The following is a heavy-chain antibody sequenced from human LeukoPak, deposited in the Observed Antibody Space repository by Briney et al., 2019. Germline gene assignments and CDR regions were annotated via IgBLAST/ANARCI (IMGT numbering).Heavy chain of an antibody. CDR1: GGSISSSDYY. D-gene: IGHD3-22*01. CDR2: IYYSVTT. Sequence: SETLSLTCTVSGGSISSSDYYWGWIRQPPGKGLEWIGSIYYSVTTYYNPSLKSRVTISVDTSKNQFSLKLNSVTAADTAVYYCASGYYYDREDAFDIWGQGTMVTVSS. CDR3: ASGYYYDREDAFDI. V-gene: IGHV4-39*07. J-gene: IGHJ3*02.